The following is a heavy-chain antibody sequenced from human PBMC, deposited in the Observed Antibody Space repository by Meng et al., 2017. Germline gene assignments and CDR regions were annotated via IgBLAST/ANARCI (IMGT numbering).Heavy chain of an antibody. CDR2: TYDKSKWYN. J-gene: IGHJ4*02. CDR3: ARGVVYAISYFDY. Sequence: QHSRPRLVQPPPTLSRTCAISGDSVSSNSAAWNWIRQSPSRGLEWLGRTYDKSKWYNDYAVSVKSRIPINPDTSKNQFSLQLNSVTPEDTAVYYCARGVVYAISYFDYWGQGTLVTVSS. D-gene: IGHD2-8*02. CDR1: GDSVSSNSAA. V-gene: IGHV6-1*01.